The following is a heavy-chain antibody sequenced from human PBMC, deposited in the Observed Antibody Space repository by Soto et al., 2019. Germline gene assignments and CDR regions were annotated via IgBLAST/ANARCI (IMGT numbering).Heavy chain of an antibody. J-gene: IGHJ5*02. CDR2: IWYDGSNK. CDR3: ARGRVYYDSGIPNNWFDP. Sequence: QVQLVESGGGVVQPGRSLRLSCAASGFTFSSYGMHWVRQAPGKGLEWVAVIWYDGSNKYYADSVKGRFTISRDNSNNTLYLQMNRLRDEDTAVYYCARGRVYYDSGIPNNWFDPWGQGTLVTVSS. D-gene: IGHD3-10*01. V-gene: IGHV3-33*01. CDR1: GFTFSSYG.